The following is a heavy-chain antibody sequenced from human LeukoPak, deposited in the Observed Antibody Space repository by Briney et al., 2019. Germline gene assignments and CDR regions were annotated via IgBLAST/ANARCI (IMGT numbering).Heavy chain of an antibody. J-gene: IGHJ4*02. CDR1: GFIFANFG. CDR2: ISNTADNT. Sequence: GGSLRLSCAASGFIFANFGMGWVRQVLGRGLEWISTISNTADNTHYADSVKGRFTISRDNSRNTLYLQMNSLRADDDTAIYYCVKDCCDFSLLDHWGRGTQVTVSS. V-gene: IGHV3-23*01. D-gene: IGHD1-26*01. CDR3: VKDCCDFSLLDH.